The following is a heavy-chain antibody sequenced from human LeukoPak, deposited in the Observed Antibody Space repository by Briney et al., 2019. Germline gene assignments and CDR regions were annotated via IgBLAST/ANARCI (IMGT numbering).Heavy chain of an antibody. CDR1: GYTLTELS. J-gene: IGHJ6*02. V-gene: IGHV1-24*01. CDR3: ATRDTVTTLDYNYYGMDV. CDR2: FDPEDGET. D-gene: IGHD4-17*01. Sequence: GASVKVSCTVSGYTLTELSMHWVRQAPGKGLEWMGGFDPEDGETIYAQKFQGRVTMTEDTSTDTAYMELSSLRSEDTAVYYCATRDTVTTLDYNYYGMDVWGQGTTVTVSS.